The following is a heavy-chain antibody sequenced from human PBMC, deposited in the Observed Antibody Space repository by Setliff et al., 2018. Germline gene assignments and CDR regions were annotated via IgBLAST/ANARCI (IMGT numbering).Heavy chain of an antibody. CDR2: LSDDGSNE. Sequence: PGESLKISCAASGFTVSSFSMHWVRQAPVKGLDWVATLSDDGSNEFYADSVKGRFTIFRDNSKNTLHLQMSSLRADDTAVYFCRLWLHETMRDYWGQGTLVTVSS. CDR1: GFTVSSFS. CDR3: RLWLHETMRDY. D-gene: IGHD3-10*01. J-gene: IGHJ4*02. V-gene: IGHV3-30*03.